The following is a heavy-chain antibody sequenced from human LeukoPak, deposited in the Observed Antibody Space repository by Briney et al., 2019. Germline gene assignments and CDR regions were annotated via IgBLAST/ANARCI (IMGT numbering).Heavy chain of an antibody. V-gene: IGHV1-69*04. Sequence: GSSVKVACKASGGTFSSYAISWVRQAPGQGLEWMGRIIPILGIANYAQKFQGRVTITADKSTSTAYMELSSLRSEDTAVYYCARAEIVVAQTGAFDIWGQGTMVTVSS. CDR3: ARAEIVVAQTGAFDI. D-gene: IGHD3-22*01. J-gene: IGHJ3*02. CDR2: IIPILGIA. CDR1: GGTFSSYA.